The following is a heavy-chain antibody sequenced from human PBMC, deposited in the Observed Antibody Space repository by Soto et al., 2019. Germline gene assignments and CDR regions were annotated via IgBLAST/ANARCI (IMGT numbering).Heavy chain of an antibody. CDR1: GGSFSDYY. CDR2: INHSGST. Sequence: ETLSLTCAVCGGSFSDYYWTWIRQPPGKGLEWIGEINHSGSTNYNPSLKSRVTISVDTSKKQFSLKLRFVTAADTAVYQCTRGDYYDNMGFLNTTDAFEIWGQGTMVTVSS. D-gene: IGHD3-22*01. CDR3: TRGDYYDNMGFLNTTDAFEI. V-gene: IGHV4-34*01. J-gene: IGHJ3*02.